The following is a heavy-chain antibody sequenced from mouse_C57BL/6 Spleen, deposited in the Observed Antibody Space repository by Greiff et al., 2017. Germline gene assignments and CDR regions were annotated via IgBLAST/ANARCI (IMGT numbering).Heavy chain of an antibody. CDR3: TRGPYYYGSSYGYYFEY. CDR1: GYTFTDYE. V-gene: IGHV1-15*01. D-gene: IGHD1-1*01. Sequence: QVHVKQSGAELVRPGASVTLSCKASGYTFTDYEMHWVKQTPVHGLEWIGAIDPETGGTAYNQKFKGKAILTADNSSSTAYMELRSLTSEDSAVYYCTRGPYYYGSSYGYYFEYWGQGTTLTVAS. J-gene: IGHJ2*01. CDR2: IDPETGGT.